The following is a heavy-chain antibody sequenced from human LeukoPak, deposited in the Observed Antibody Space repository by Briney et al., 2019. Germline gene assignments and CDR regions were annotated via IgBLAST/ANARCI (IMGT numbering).Heavy chain of an antibody. J-gene: IGHJ4*02. CDR3: ARRVWGTNRYTDC. Sequence: GGSLRLSCAASGFTVSTNYMSWVRQAPGKGLEWVSIIYAGGNTYYADSVKGPFTISRDNSKNTLYLQMNSLRAEDTAVYYCARRVWGTNRYTDCWGQGTLVTVSS. CDR1: GFTVSTNY. CDR2: IYAGGNT. V-gene: IGHV3-53*01. D-gene: IGHD3-16*02.